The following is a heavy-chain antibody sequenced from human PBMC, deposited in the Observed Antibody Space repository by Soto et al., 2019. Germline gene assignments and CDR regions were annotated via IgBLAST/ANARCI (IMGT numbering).Heavy chain of an antibody. Sequence: PSETLSLTCTVSGGSISSGDYYWSWIRQPPGKGLEWIGYIYYSGSTYYNPSLKSRVTISVDTPKNQFSLKLSSVTAADTAVYYCARDPSFYYDSSGSHPGAFDIWGQGTMVTVSS. D-gene: IGHD3-22*01. V-gene: IGHV4-30-4*01. J-gene: IGHJ3*02. CDR1: GGSISSGDYY. CDR2: IYYSGST. CDR3: ARDPSFYYDSSGSHPGAFDI.